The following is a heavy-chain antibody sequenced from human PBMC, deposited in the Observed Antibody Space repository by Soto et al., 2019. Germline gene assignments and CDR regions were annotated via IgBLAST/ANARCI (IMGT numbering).Heavy chain of an antibody. V-gene: IGHV1-46*01. CDR1: GYTFIDYY. Sequence: QVQLVQSGAEVKKPGASVKVSCRASGYTFIDYYIHWVRQAPGQGLEWMAIINPNGGSTNYAQKFRGRVTVTSDTSTTTVSMELNRLGSDDTAVYFCARSLLQGDFWGQGTLVTVSS. D-gene: IGHD2-21*01. CDR2: INPNGGST. J-gene: IGHJ4*02. CDR3: ARSLLQGDF.